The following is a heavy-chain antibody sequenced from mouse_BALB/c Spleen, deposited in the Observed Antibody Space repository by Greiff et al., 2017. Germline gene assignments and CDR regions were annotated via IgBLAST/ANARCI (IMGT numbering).Heavy chain of an antibody. Sequence: QVQLKESGAELARPGASVKLSCKASGYTFTSYWMQWVKQRPGQGLEWIGAIYPGDGDTRYTQKFKGKATLTADKSSSTAYMQLSSLASEDSAVYYCARSYYGSSYDAMDYWGQGTSVTVSS. CDR2: IYPGDGDT. CDR3: ARSYYGSSYDAMDY. J-gene: IGHJ4*01. D-gene: IGHD1-1*01. V-gene: IGHV1-87*01. CDR1: GYTFTSYW.